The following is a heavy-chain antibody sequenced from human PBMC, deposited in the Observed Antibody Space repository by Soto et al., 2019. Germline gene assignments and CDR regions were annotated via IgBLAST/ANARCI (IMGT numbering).Heavy chain of an antibody. J-gene: IGHJ4*02. Sequence: QVQLVESGGGVVQPGRSLRVSCAASGFTFSNYAMHWVRQAPGKGLEWVAVVSYDGSKQFYADSVEGRFTISRDSSKSTLYLHMDNLRDEGTAVYYCARDRVYYYDNSGYYNFEYWGQGTLVTVSS. D-gene: IGHD3-22*01. CDR2: VSYDGSKQ. V-gene: IGHV3-30-3*01. CDR1: GFTFSNYA. CDR3: ARDRVYYYDNSGYYNFEY.